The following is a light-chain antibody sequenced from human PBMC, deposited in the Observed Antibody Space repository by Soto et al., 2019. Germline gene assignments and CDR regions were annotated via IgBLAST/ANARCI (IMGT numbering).Light chain of an antibody. V-gene: IGKV3-15*01. CDR2: GAS. CDR1: QSVSSN. CDR3: EQYNNWPPLT. J-gene: IGKJ4*01. Sequence: EIVMTQSPATLSVSPGERATLSCRASQSVSSNLAWYQQKPGQAPRLLIYGASTSANGIPARFSGSGSGTDFTLTISSLQSEDFALYYCEQYNNWPPLTFGGGTKVEIK.